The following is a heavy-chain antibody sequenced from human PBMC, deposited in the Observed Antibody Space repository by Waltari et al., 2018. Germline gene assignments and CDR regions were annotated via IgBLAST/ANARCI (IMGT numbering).Heavy chain of an antibody. CDR2: SIPIFGTA. CDR1: GGTFSSYA. D-gene: IGHD6-13*01. V-gene: IGHV1-69*05. Sequence: QVQLVQSGAEVKKPGSSVKVSCKASGGTFSSYAISWVRQAPGQGLEWMGGSIPIFGTANYAQKFQGRVTITTDESTSTAYMELSSRRSEDTAVYYCAREAAARKAFDYWGQGTLVTVSS. J-gene: IGHJ4*02. CDR3: AREAAARKAFDY.